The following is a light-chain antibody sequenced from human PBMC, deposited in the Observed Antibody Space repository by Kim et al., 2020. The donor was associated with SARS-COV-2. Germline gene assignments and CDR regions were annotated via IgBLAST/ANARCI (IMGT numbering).Light chain of an antibody. CDR3: QAWDSSTVV. J-gene: IGLJ2*01. CDR2: QDN. V-gene: IGLV3-1*01. CDR1: KLGDKY. Sequence: SYELTQPPSVSVSPGQTASITCSGDKLGDKYACWYQQKPGQSPVLVIYQDNKRPSRIPERFSGSNSGNTATLTISGTQAMDEADYYCQAWDSSTVVFGGG.